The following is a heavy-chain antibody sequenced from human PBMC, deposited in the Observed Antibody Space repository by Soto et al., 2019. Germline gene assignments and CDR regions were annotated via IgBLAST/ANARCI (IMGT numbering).Heavy chain of an antibody. J-gene: IGHJ6*02. CDR2: ISSSSSYT. D-gene: IGHD2-2*01. Sequence: GGSLRLSCAASGFTFSDYYMSWIRQAPGKGLEWVSYISSSSSYTNYADSVKGRFTISRDNAKNSLYLQMNSLRAEDTAVYYCARGIACSTSCYVGYYYGMDVWGQGTTVTVSS. CDR3: ARGIACSTSCYVGYYYGMDV. V-gene: IGHV3-11*06. CDR1: GFTFSDYY.